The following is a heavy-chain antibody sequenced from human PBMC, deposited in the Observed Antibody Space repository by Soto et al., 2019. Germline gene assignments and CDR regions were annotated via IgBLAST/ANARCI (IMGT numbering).Heavy chain of an antibody. CDR1: GFIFSSYA. J-gene: IGHJ4*02. CDR3: AKFFGAGTRGYFDS. V-gene: IGHV3-23*01. CDR2: ISASGDNA. D-gene: IGHD3-16*01. Sequence: GGSLRLSCTASGFIFSSYAMSWVRQAPGKGLEWVSAISASGDNAYYADSVKGRFTISRDRSKSLYLQMKSLRAEDTAIYYCAKFFGAGTRGYFDSWGQGTLVTVSS.